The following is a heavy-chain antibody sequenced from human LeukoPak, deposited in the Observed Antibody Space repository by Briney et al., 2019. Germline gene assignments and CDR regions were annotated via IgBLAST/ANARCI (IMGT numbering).Heavy chain of an antibody. Sequence: GASVKVSCKASGYTFTSYYMHWVRQAPGQGLEWMGIINPSGGRTSYAQKFQGRVTMTRDTSTSIIYIELYSLRSDDTAVYYCARGGRDYGDTRFDPWGQGTLVTVSS. CDR3: ARGGRDYGDTRFDP. V-gene: IGHV1-46*01. J-gene: IGHJ5*02. CDR2: INPSGGRT. D-gene: IGHD4-17*01. CDR1: GYTFTSYY.